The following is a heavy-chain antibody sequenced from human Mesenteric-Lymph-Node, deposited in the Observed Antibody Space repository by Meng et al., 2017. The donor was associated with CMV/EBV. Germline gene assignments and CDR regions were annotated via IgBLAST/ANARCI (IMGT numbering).Heavy chain of an antibody. D-gene: IGHD3-9*01. CDR2: IKQDGSEK. J-gene: IGHJ4*02. V-gene: IGHV3-7*01. CDR3: AKPIQGRITIFSD. CDR1: GFSLSSYW. Sequence: GESLKISCAASGFSLSSYWMSWVRQAPGKGLEWVANIKQDGSEKYYVDSAKGRFTISRDNAKNSLYLQMNSLRAEDTAVYYCAKPIQGRITIFSDWGQGSLVTVSS.